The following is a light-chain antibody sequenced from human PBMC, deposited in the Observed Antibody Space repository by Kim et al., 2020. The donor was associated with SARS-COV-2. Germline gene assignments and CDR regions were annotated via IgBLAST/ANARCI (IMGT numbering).Light chain of an antibody. J-gene: IGKJ2*01. Sequence: SASVGHRITITCPPSQSVADYLQWYQHKPGKAPKLLIYATSDLQTGVPSRFSGRGSGTEFTLTISSLAPEDFATYYCQQSHSTPYTFGQGTKLEI. CDR1: QSVADY. V-gene: IGKV1-39*01. CDR3: QQSHSTPYT. CDR2: ATS.